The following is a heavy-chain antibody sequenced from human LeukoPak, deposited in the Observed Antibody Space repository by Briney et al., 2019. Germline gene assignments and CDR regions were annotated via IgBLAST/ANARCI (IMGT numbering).Heavy chain of an antibody. J-gene: IGHJ6*03. CDR3: TRPRIAAAGNYYYYYMDV. V-gene: IGHV3-73*01. D-gene: IGHD6-13*01. CDR2: IRSKANSYAT. Sequence: PGGSLRLSCAASGFTFSGSAMHWVRQASGKGLEWVGRIRSKANSYATAYAASVKGRFTISRDDSKNTAYLQMNSLKTEDTAVYYCTRPRIAAAGNYYYYYMDVWGKGPRSPSP. CDR1: GFTFSGSA.